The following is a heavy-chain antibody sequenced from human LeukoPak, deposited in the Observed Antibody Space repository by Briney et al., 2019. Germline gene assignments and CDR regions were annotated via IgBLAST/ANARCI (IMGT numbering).Heavy chain of an antibody. V-gene: IGHV3-23*01. D-gene: IGHD2-15*01. J-gene: IGHJ5*02. CDR3: AKHQDIVVGVAAGNWFDP. Sequence: GGSLRLSCAASGFTFSSYAMSWVRQAPGKGLEWVSAISGSGSSTYYADSVKGRFTISRDNSKNTLYLQMNSLRAEDTAVYYCAKHQDIVVGVAAGNWFDPWGQGTLVTVSS. CDR2: ISGSGSST. CDR1: GFTFSSYA.